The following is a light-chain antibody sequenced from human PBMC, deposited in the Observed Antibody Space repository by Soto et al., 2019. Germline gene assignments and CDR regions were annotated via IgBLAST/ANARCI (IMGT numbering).Light chain of an antibody. CDR1: QSISSW. J-gene: IGKJ1*01. V-gene: IGKV1-5*03. CDR2: KAS. Sequence: DIQMTQSPSTLSASVGDRVTITCRASQSISSWLAWYQQKPGKAPKLLIYKASSLESGFPSRFSGSGSRTEFTLTISSLQPDDFATYYCQQYNGTFGQGTKVEIK. CDR3: QQYNGT.